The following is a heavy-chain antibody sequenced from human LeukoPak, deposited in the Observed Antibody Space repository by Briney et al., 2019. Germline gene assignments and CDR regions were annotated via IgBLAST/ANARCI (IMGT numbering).Heavy chain of an antibody. CDR3: ARVFVVVVAATPSGEYFDY. V-gene: IGHV1-2*02. J-gene: IGHJ4*02. D-gene: IGHD2-15*01. CDR1: GYTFTGYY. Sequence: ASVKVSCKASGYTFTGYYMHWVRQAPGQGLEWMGWINPNSGGTNYALKFQGRVTMTRDTSISTAYMELSRLRSDDTAVYYCARVFVVVVAATPSGEYFDYWGQGTLVTVSS. CDR2: INPNSGGT.